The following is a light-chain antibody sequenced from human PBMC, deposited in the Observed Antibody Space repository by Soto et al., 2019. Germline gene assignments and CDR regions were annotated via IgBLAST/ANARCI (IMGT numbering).Light chain of an antibody. J-gene: IGLJ1*01. CDR3: SSYTTASAHYV. CDR2: EVS. V-gene: IGLV2-14*01. Sequence: QSALTQPASVSGSPGQSITISCTGTTSDVGGYNLVSWYQHHPGKAPRLMIYEVSNRPSGISTRFSGSKSANTASLTISWLQADDEADYYCSSYTTASAHYVFGTGTKLTVL. CDR1: TSDVGGYNL.